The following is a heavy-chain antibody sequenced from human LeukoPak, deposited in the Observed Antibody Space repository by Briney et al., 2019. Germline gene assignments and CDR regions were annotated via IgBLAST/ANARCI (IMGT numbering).Heavy chain of an antibody. Sequence: GGSLRLSCAASGFTFSSYEMNWVRQAPGEGLEWVSYISSSGSTIYYADSVKGRFTISRDNAKNSLYLQMNSLRAEDTAVYYCARVRLGAWFDPWGQGTLVTVSS. D-gene: IGHD3-16*01. CDR1: GFTFSSYE. V-gene: IGHV3-48*03. CDR2: ISSSGSTI. J-gene: IGHJ5*02. CDR3: ARVRLGAWFDP.